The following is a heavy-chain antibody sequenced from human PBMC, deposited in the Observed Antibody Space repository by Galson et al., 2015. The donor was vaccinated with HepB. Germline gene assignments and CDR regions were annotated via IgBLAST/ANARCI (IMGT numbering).Heavy chain of an antibody. CDR2: IRDKGNTYAT. D-gene: IGHD2-2*01. V-gene: IGHV3-73*01. CDR1: GFTFSGSA. J-gene: IGHJ4*02. CDR3: TRDACSGIRCYPFDY. Sequence: SLRLSCAASGFTFSGSAIHWVRQASGKGLEWVGRIRDKGNTYATDYAAPVKGRFTISRDDSKNTVFLQMDSLKTEDTAVYYCTRDACSGIRCYPFDYWGQGTLVTVSS.